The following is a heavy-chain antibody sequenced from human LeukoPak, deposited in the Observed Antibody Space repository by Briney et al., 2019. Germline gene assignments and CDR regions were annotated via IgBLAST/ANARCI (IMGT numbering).Heavy chain of an antibody. CDR2: INHSGST. CDR3: ARVGAAAGYTIEHFQH. Sequence: SETLSLTCAVYGGSFSGDYWSWIRQPPGKGLEWIGEINHSGSTNYNPSLKSRVTISADTSKNQCSLRLSSVTAADTAVYYCARVGAAAGYTIEHFQHWGQGTLVTVSS. D-gene: IGHD6-13*01. V-gene: IGHV4-34*01. CDR1: GGSFSGDY. J-gene: IGHJ1*01.